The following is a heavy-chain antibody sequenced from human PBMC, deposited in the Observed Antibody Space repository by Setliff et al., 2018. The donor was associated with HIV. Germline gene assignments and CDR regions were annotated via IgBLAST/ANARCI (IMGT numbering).Heavy chain of an antibody. CDR2: ISGSGVNS. CDR3: ARWGYSRDGMDV. V-gene: IGHV3-23*01. J-gene: IGHJ6*02. D-gene: IGHD4-4*01. CDR1: GFTFSNYV. Sequence: GGSLRLSCAASGFTFSNYVINWVRQAPGKGLEWISGISGSGVNSYYADSVKGRFTISRDNAKNSLNLQMNSLRAEDTAVYYCARWGYSRDGMDVWGQGTTVTVSS.